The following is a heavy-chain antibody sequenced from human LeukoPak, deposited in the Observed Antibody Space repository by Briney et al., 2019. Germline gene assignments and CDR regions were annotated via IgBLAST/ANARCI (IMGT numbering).Heavy chain of an antibody. CDR3: TRHRLVAGPYYFDY. CDR2: LYSGGSP. D-gene: IGHD6-19*01. J-gene: IGHJ4*02. Sequence: PETLSLTCTVSGGSISSTSYSWGWIRQPPGKGLEWIGSLYSGGSPYYNPSLKSRVTISVDTSKNQFSLRLSSVTAADTAVYYCTRHRLVAGPYYFDYWGQGTLVTVSS. CDR1: GGSISSTSYS. V-gene: IGHV4-39*01.